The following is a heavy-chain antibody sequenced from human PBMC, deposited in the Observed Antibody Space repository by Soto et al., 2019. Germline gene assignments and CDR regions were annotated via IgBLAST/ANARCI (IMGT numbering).Heavy chain of an antibody. CDR2: IIPLFGTT. CDR3: ARAHGSSWYNWFDP. D-gene: IGHD6-13*01. V-gene: IGHV1-69*01. CDR1: GGTFSSYG. J-gene: IGHJ5*02. Sequence: VLLVQSGAEVQKPGSSVKVSCKASGGTFSSYGISWVRQTPGRGLEWMGGIIPLFGTTNYAQKFRGRVTVTADESTSTVYMELRSLSFEDTAIYYCARAHGSSWYNWFDPWGQGTLVTVSS.